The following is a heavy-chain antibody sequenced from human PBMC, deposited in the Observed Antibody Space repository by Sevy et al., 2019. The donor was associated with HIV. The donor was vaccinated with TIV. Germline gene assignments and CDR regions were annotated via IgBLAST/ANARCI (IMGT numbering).Heavy chain of an antibody. V-gene: IGHV1-8*01. Sequence: ASVKVSCKASGYTFSSYDINWVRQAPGQGLEWMGWMNPYSGNTAYAQKFHGRITLTRNTAINKAYMELTSLKSKDTGVYYFASVGITVFGVVILDQYFGMDVWGQGTTVTVSS. D-gene: IGHD3-3*01. CDR2: MNPYSGNT. CDR3: ASVGITVFGVVILDQYFGMDV. CDR1: GYTFSSYD. J-gene: IGHJ6*02.